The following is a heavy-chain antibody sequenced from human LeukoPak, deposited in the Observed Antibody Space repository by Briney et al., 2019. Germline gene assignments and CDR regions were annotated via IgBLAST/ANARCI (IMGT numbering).Heavy chain of an antibody. Sequence: PGGSLRLSCAASGFTVSSNDMSWVRQAPGEGLEWVSLIYSGRSTYYADSVKGRFTVSRDNSKNTLYLQMNSLRAEDTAVYYCAKDNYYYDSSGYWDYWGQGTLVTVSS. CDR2: IYSGRST. V-gene: IGHV3-66*02. CDR1: GFTVSSND. J-gene: IGHJ4*02. D-gene: IGHD3-22*01. CDR3: AKDNYYYDSSGYWDY.